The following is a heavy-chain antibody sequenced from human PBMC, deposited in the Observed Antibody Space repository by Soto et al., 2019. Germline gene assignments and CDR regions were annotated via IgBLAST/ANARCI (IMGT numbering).Heavy chain of an antibody. Sequence: SVKVSFTASGVSFRTYASSFLRQPPGQGLEWMGGIIPIFGTANYAQKFQGRVTITADDSTSTAYMELSSLRCEDTAVYHCARDLAGIAAAGNMDVWGQGTTVTVCS. J-gene: IGHJ6*01. CDR1: GVSFRTYA. D-gene: IGHD6-13*01. V-gene: IGHV1-69*13. CDR3: ARDLAGIAAAGNMDV. CDR2: IIPIFGTA.